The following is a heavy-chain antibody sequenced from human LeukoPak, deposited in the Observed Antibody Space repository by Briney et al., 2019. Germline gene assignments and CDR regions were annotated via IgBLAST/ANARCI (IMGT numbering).Heavy chain of an antibody. D-gene: IGHD7-27*01. CDR1: GSTFSNAW. CDR3: TTGNWGSFSY. V-gene: IGHV3-15*01. J-gene: IGHJ4*02. Sequence: GGSLRLSCAASGSTFSNAWMNWVRQAPGKGLEWVGRIKSRSDGGTTDYVAPVKGRFTISRDDSKHTLYLQVNSLKTEDTAVYYCTTGNWGSFSYWGQGTLVTVSS. CDR2: IKSRSDGGTT.